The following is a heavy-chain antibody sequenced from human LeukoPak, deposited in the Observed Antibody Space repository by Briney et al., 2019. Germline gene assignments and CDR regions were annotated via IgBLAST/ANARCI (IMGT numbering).Heavy chain of an antibody. CDR3: AKDFSGWYFSAFDI. Sequence: GGSLRLSCAASGFTFHDYAMHWVRQAPGKGLEWVSGISWNSGSIGYADSVKGRFTISRDNAKNSLYLQMNSLRAEDTALYYCAKDFSGWYFSAFDIWGQGTMVTVSS. J-gene: IGHJ3*02. CDR1: GFTFHDYA. D-gene: IGHD6-19*01. V-gene: IGHV3-9*01. CDR2: ISWNSGSI.